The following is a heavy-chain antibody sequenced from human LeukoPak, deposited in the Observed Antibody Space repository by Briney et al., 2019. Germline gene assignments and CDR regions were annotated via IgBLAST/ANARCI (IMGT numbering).Heavy chain of an antibody. J-gene: IGHJ4*02. CDR1: GGSISSYY. V-gene: IGHV4-4*07. CDR2: IYTSGST. D-gene: IGHD3-22*01. Sequence: SETLSLPCTVSGGSISSYYWSWIRQPAGKGLEWIGRIYTSGSTNYNPSLKSRVTISVDKSKNQFSLKLSSVTAADTAVYYCARSMYYYDSSGYPQSFYFDSWGQGTLVTVSS. CDR3: ARSMYYYDSSGYPQSFYFDS.